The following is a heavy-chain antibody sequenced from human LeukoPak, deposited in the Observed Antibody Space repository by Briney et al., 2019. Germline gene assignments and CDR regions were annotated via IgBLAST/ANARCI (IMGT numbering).Heavy chain of an antibody. CDR3: VRGFYSPHY. CDR1: CASISGDY. J-gene: IGHJ4*02. V-gene: IGHV4-59*01. D-gene: IGHD4-11*01. Sequence: SETLSLTCTLSCASISGDYLSLIRQPPGKGLEWIGYIYYSGRTYYNPSLKSRITISVDTSKNQFSLKLSPVTAADTAVYYCVRGFYSPHYWGQGTLVTVSS. CDR2: IYYSGRT.